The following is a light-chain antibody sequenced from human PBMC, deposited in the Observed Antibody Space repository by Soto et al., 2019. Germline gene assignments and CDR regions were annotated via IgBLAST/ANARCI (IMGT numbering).Light chain of an antibody. Sequence: DIQVTQSPSSLSASVGDRVTITCRTCQSTGNYLNWYQHKFGKAPKLLIYDASRLQSGVPSRFSGSGSGTDFTLTISSLQPEDFATYYCQQSSITPRTFGQGTKVDIK. V-gene: IGKV1-39*01. CDR1: QSTGNY. CDR3: QQSSITPRT. J-gene: IGKJ1*01. CDR2: DAS.